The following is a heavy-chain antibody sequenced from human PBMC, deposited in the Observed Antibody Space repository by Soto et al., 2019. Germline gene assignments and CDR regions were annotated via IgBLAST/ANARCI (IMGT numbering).Heavy chain of an antibody. CDR2: IYYSGST. Sequence: QVQLQESGPGLVKPSETLSLTCTVSGGSVSSGSYYWSWIRQPPGKGLEWIGYIYYSGSTNYNPLHKSRFTRAVDTSKNQFSLKLGTVTAADTAVYYCASVTRTCISTSCYRYYYGMDVWGQGTTVTVSS. CDR3: ASVTRTCISTSCYRYYYGMDV. J-gene: IGHJ6*02. D-gene: IGHD2-2*02. CDR1: GGSVSSGSYY. V-gene: IGHV4-61*01.